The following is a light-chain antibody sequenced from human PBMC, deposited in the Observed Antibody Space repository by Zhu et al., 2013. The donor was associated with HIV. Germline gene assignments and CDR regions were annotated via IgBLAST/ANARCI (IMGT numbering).Light chain of an antibody. V-gene: IGLV2-14*01. J-gene: IGLJ2*01. CDR3: SSYSGTNKLF. Sequence: QSALTQPASVSGSLGQSITISCTGTNSDVGTYNFVSWYQLHPGKAPKLLIFEVNNRPSGVSNRFSGSESGSTASLIISGLQAEDEADYFCSSYSGTNKLFFGGGTKLTV. CDR1: NSDVGTYNF. CDR2: EVN.